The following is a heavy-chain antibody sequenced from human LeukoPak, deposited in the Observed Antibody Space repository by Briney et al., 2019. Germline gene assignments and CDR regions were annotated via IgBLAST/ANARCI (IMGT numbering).Heavy chain of an antibody. CDR3: ARKKVGIVVVPAAISNWFDP. Sequence: ASVKVSCKASGYTFTGYYMHWVRQAPGQGLEWMGWINPNSGGTNYAQKFQGRVTMTRDTSISTAYVELSRLRSDDTAVYYCARKKVGIVVVPAAISNWFDPWGQGTLVTVSS. CDR2: INPNSGGT. CDR1: GYTFTGYY. V-gene: IGHV1-2*02. J-gene: IGHJ5*02. D-gene: IGHD2-2*02.